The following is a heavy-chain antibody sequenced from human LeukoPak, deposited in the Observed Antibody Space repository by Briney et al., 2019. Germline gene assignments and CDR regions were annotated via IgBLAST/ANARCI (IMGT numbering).Heavy chain of an antibody. V-gene: IGHV1-18*01. CDR1: GYTFTSYG. Sequence: GASVKVSCKASGYTFTSYGISWVRQAPGQGLEWMGWISAYNGNTNYAQKLQGRVTMTTDTSTSTAYMELRSLRSDDTAVYYCARPYDSSGYPYFDYWGQGTLVTVSS. CDR2: ISAYNGNT. CDR3: ARPYDSSGYPYFDY. J-gene: IGHJ4*02. D-gene: IGHD3-22*01.